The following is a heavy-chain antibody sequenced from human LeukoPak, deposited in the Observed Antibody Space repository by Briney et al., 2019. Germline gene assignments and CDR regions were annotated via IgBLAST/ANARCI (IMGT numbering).Heavy chain of an antibody. CDR1: GFTFSSYW. J-gene: IGHJ6*02. D-gene: IGHD2-2*01. V-gene: IGHV3-7*01. Sequence: GGSLRLSCAASGFTFSSYWMSWARQAPGKGLEWVANIKQDGSEKYYVDSVKGRFTISRDNAKNSLYLQMNSLRAEDTAVYYYARDTRTYGMDVWGRGTTVTVSS. CDR3: ARDTRTYGMDV. CDR2: IKQDGSEK.